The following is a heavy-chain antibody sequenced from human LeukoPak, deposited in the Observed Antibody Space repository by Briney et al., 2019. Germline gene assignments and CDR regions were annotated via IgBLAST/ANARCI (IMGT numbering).Heavy chain of an antibody. CDR3: AKPLRYCTGGVCYSNYFDP. V-gene: IGHV3-23*01. CDR2: ISGSGGNT. CDR1: GFTFYNYA. D-gene: IGHD2-8*02. Sequence: GGSLRLSCAASGFTFYNYAMSWVRQAPGKGLEWVSTISGSGGNTYYADSVKGRFTISRDNSENTLYLQMNSRRAEDTAVYYCAKPLRYCTGGVCYSNYFDPWGQGTLVTVSS. J-gene: IGHJ5*02.